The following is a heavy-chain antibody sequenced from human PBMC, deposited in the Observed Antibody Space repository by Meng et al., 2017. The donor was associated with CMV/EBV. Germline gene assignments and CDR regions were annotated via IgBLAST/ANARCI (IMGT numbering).Heavy chain of an antibody. CDR2: VQYDGINK. CDR1: GFTVSSNY. V-gene: IGHV3-30*02. Sequence: GESLKISCAASGFTVSSNYMSWVRQAPGKGLEWVAFVQYDGINKYYADSVKGRFTLSRDNSKNTLSLQMDSLRAEDTAVYYCAKDHRVTAAFDSWGQGALVTVSS. CDR3: AKDHRVTAAFDS. J-gene: IGHJ4*02. D-gene: IGHD4-11*01.